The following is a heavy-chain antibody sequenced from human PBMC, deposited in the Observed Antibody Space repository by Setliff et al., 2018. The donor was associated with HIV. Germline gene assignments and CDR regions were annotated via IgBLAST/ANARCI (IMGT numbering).Heavy chain of an antibody. CDR1: GGSISTSTYY. CDR3: ARMGAARPLYYYGMDV. CDR2: INFSGTT. J-gene: IGHJ6*02. D-gene: IGHD6-6*01. V-gene: IGHV4-39*07. Sequence: SETLSLTCTVSGGSISTSTYYWGWIRQPPGKGLEWIGEINFSGTTNYNPSLKSRTTISVDTSKNEFSLKLSSVTAADTAVYYCARMGAARPLYYYGMDVWGRGTTVTVSS.